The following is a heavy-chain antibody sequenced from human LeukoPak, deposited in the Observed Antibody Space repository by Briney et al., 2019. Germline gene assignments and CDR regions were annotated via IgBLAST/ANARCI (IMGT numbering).Heavy chain of an antibody. CDR1: GFTFSSYS. J-gene: IGHJ3*02. V-gene: IGHV3-21*01. Sequence: GGSLRLSCAASGFTFSSYSMNWVRQAPGKGLEWVSSISSSSYIYYADSVKGRFTISRDNAKNSLYLQMNSLRAEDTAVYYCAGRYILTGSALDAFDIWGQGTMVTVSS. D-gene: IGHD3-9*01. CDR2: ISSSSYI. CDR3: AGRYILTGSALDAFDI.